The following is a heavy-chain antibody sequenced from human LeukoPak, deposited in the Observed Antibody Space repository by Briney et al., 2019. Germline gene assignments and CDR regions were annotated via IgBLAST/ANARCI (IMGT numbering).Heavy chain of an antibody. V-gene: IGHV3-23*01. Sequence: GGSLRLSCSASGFTFSNYAMSWVRQAPGKGLEWVSAINDGVGRAFYADSVKGRFTISRDNSKNTLYLQMNSLRAEDTAVYHCAKRYCSSTSCSFFDYWGQGTLVTVSS. CDR3: AKRYCSSTSCSFFDY. J-gene: IGHJ4*02. CDR1: GFTFSNYA. D-gene: IGHD2-2*01. CDR2: INDGVGRA.